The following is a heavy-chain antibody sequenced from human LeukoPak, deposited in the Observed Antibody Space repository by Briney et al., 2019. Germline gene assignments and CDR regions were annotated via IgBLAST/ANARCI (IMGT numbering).Heavy chain of an antibody. D-gene: IGHD3-9*01. CDR2: FDPEDGET. Sequence: ASVKVSCKVSGYTLTELSMHWVRQAPGKGLEWMGGFDPEDGETIYAQKFQGRVTMTEDTSTDTAYMELSSLRSEDTAVYYCATDTYYDILTGYCFDYWGQGTLVTVSS. V-gene: IGHV1-24*01. CDR1: GYTLTELS. CDR3: ATDTYYDILTGYCFDY. J-gene: IGHJ4*02.